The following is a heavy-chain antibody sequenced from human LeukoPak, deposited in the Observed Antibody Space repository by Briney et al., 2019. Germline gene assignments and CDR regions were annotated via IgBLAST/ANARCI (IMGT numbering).Heavy chain of an antibody. CDR3: ARILYYDSSGPPDY. CDR2: ISAYNGDT. CDR1: GYTFTTYG. J-gene: IGHJ4*02. Sequence: ASVKVSCKASGYTFTTYGISWVRQAPGQGLEWMGWISAYNGDTNYAQRLQGRVTMTTDTSTSTAYMELRSLRSDDTAVYYCARILYYDSSGPPDYWSQGTLVTVSS. V-gene: IGHV1-18*01. D-gene: IGHD3-22*01.